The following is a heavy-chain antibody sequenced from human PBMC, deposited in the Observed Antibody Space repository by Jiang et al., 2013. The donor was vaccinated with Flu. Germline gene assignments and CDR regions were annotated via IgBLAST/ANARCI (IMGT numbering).Heavy chain of an antibody. J-gene: IGHJ4*02. V-gene: IGHV3-30*02. CDR2: IRFDGSSK. D-gene: IGHD2-2*01. CDR1: GFSFNYFG. Sequence: QLLESGGGVVQPGGSLRLSCTASGFSFNYFGMHWVRQAPGKGLEWVAFIRFDGSSKFYADSVKGRFSISRDNSKNTLYLQMNSLRGEDTAVYFCATLRGSTYDTYVMDSWGQGTLVTVSS. CDR3: ATLRGSTYDTYVMDS.